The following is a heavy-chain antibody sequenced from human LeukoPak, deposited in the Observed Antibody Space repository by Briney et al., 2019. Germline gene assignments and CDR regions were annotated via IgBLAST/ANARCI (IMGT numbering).Heavy chain of an antibody. J-gene: IGHJ4*02. V-gene: IGHV4-30-2*01. CDR1: GGSISSGGYY. CDR3: ARVVDYGVYRGYFYYFDY. Sequence: SQTLSLTCTVSGGSISSGGYYWSWIRQPPGKGLEWIGYIYHSGSTNYNPSLKSRVTISVDTSKNQFSLKLSSVTAADTAVYYCARVVDYGVYRGYFYYFDYWGQGTLVTVSS. D-gene: IGHD4-17*01. CDR2: IYHSGST.